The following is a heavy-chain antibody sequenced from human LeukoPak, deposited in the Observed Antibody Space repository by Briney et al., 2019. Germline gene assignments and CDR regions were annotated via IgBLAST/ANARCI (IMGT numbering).Heavy chain of an antibody. CDR2: IKQDGSEK. Sequence: GGSLRLSCAASGFTFSSYWMSWVRQAPGKGLEWVANIKQDGSEKYYVDSVKGRFTISRDNAKNSLYLQMNSLRAEDTAVYYCARDGGITMVRGVTDDAFDIWGQGTMVTVSS. CDR1: GFTFSSYW. D-gene: IGHD3-10*01. CDR3: ARDGGITMVRGVTDDAFDI. J-gene: IGHJ3*02. V-gene: IGHV3-7*01.